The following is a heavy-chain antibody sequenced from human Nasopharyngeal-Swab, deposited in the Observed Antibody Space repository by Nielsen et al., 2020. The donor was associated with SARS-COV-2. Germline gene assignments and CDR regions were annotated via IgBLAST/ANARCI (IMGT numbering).Heavy chain of an antibody. CDR2: IYSNRNT. CDR1: GDSIAYSTFS. J-gene: IGHJ6*02. CDR3: ARAGRVGDAFVGLDV. Sequence: GSLRLSCTVSGDSIAYSTFSWCWILQPPGKGLEWILNIYSNRNTYQNPSLKSRITLSVDTSNKQVSLKMSSVTAADTAVYYCARAGRVGDAFVGLDVWGQGTTVTVSS. D-gene: IGHD3-16*01. V-gene: IGHV4-39*07.